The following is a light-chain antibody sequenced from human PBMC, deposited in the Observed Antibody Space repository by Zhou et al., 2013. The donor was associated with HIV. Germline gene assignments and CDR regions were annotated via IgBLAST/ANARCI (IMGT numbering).Light chain of an antibody. CDR2: DAS. V-gene: IGKV3-11*01. CDR1: QSVSSY. J-gene: IGKJ2*01. Sequence: EIVLTQSPATLSLSPGERATLSCRASQSVSSYLAWYQQKPGQAPRLLIYDASNRATGIPARFSGSGSGTDFTLTISSLAPEDFATYYCQQKRSFGQGTKLEIK. CDR3: QQKRS.